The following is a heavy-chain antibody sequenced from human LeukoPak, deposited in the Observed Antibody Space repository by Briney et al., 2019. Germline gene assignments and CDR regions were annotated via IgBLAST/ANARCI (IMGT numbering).Heavy chain of an antibody. V-gene: IGHV3-33*01. D-gene: IGHD1-14*01. J-gene: IGHJ1*01. CDR3: ARGPPDAEYFQH. CDR2: IWYDGSNK. CDR1: GFTFSSYG. Sequence: PGGSLRLSCAASGFTFSSYGMHWVRQAPGKGLEWVAVIWYDGSNKYYADSVKGRFTISRDNSKNTLYLQMNGLRAEDTAVYYCARGPPDAEYFQHWGQGTLVTVSS.